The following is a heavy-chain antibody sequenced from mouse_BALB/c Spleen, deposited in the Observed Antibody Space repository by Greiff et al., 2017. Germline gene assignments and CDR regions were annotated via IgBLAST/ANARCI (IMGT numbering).Heavy chain of an antibody. J-gene: IGHJ1*01. CDR2: IDPENGNT. D-gene: IGHD1-1*01. V-gene: IGHV14-1*02. CDR3: ARRDGSSLWYFDV. CDR1: GFNIKDYY. Sequence: DVKLQESGAELVRPGALVKLSCKASGFNIKDYYMHWVKQRPEQGLEWIGWIDPENGNTIYDPKFQGKASITADTSSNTAYLQLSSLTSEDTAVYYCARRDGSSLWYFDVWGAGTTVTVSS.